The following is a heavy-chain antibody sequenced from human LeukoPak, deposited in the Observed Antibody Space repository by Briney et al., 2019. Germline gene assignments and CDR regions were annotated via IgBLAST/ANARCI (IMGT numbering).Heavy chain of an antibody. CDR3: ARDLPGDDAFDI. D-gene: IGHD3-16*01. CDR2: IYYSGST. V-gene: IGHV4-31*03. J-gene: IGHJ3*02. CDR1: GGSISSGGYY. Sequence: PSETLSLTCTVSGGSISSGGYYWSWIRQHPGKGLEWIGYIYYSGSTYYNPSLKSRVTISVDTSKNQFFLKLSSVTAADTAVYYCARDLPGDDAFDIWGQGTMVTVSS.